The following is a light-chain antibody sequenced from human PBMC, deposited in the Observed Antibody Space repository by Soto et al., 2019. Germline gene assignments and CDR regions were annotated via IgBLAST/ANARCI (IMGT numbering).Light chain of an antibody. CDR3: QQRSNWPPRLT. J-gene: IGKJ4*01. Sequence: EIVLTQSPATLSLSPGEKATLSCRPSQSVTSYLAWYQQNPGQAPRLLIYDASNRATGIPARFSGSGSGTDFTLTISSLEPEDFAVYYCQQRSNWPPRLTFGGGTKVEIK. CDR1: QSVTSY. V-gene: IGKV3-11*01. CDR2: DAS.